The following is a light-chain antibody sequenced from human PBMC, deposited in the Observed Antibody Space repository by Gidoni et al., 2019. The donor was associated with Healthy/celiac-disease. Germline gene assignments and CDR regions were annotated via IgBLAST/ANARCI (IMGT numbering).Light chain of an antibody. Sequence: VLTQFPGTLSVSPWERATLSCRARQSVSSSYLAWYQQKPGQAPRLLIYGASSRATGIPDRFSGSGSGTDFTLTISRLEPEDFAVYYCQQYGSSPPNTFGGGTKVEIK. CDR1: QSVSSSY. CDR3: QQYGSSPPNT. V-gene: IGKV3-20*01. J-gene: IGKJ4*01. CDR2: GAS.